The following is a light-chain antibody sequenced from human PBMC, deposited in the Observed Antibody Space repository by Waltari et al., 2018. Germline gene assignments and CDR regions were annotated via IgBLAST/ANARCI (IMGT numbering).Light chain of an antibody. J-gene: IGLJ2*01. CDR1: SSDIGAYHH. CDR2: DVS. Sequence: QSALTQPASVSGSPGQSITIPCTGTSSDIGAYHHVSWYQQFPGKAPKLIIYDVSKRPSGVSNRFSGSKSGDSASLTISGLQVDDEAHYHCASYTSGSTHVAFGGGTQVTVL. CDR3: ASYTSGSTHVA. V-gene: IGLV2-14*01.